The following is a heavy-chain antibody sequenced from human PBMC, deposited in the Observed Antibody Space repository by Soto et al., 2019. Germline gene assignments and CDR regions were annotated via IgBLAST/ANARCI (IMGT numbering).Heavy chain of an antibody. CDR1: GGTFSIYA. J-gene: IGHJ4*02. CDR2: IIPIFGTA. Sequence: SVKVSCKASGGTFSIYAISCVLQSPLQGLEWMGGIIPIFGTANYAQKFQGRVTITADESTSTAYMELSSLRSEDTAVYYCARDIGSYYDSSGSLDYWGQGTLVTVSS. D-gene: IGHD3-22*01. V-gene: IGHV1-69*13. CDR3: ARDIGSYYDSSGSLDY.